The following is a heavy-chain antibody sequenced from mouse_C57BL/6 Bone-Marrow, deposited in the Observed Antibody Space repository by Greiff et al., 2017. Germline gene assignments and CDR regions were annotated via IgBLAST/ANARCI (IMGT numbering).Heavy chain of an antibody. V-gene: IGHV14-4*01. J-gene: IGHJ3*01. CDR1: GFNIKDDY. CDR3: TPDGYPFAY. Sequence: EVQLQQSGAELVRPGASVKLSCTASGFNIKDDYMHWVKQRPEQGLEWIGWIDPENGDTEYASKFQGKGTITADPSSNTAYLQPSSLTSEDTAVDYCTPDGYPFAYWGQGTLVTVSA. CDR2: IDPENGDT. D-gene: IGHD2-3*01.